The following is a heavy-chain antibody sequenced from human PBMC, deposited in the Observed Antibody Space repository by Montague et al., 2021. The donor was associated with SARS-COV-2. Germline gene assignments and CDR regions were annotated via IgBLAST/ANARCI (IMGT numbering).Heavy chain of an antibody. D-gene: IGHD5-18*01. Sequence: TLSLTCSVSGGSISSGGYYWSWIRQHPGKGLEWIGYIYYSGSTYYNPSLKRRVTISVDTSKNQFSLKLSSVTAAATAVYYCARGIRRTWIQLWVRSGFDYWGQGTLVTVSS. CDR2: IYYSGST. CDR3: ARGIRRTWIQLWVRSGFDY. V-gene: IGHV4-31*03. J-gene: IGHJ4*02. CDR1: GGSISSGGYY.